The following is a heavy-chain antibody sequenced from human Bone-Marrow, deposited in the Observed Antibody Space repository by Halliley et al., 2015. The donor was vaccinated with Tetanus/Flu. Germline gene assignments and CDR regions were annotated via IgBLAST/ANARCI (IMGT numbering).Heavy chain of an antibody. D-gene: IGHD3-22*01. Sequence: SLRLSCAASGFTFSNAWMNWVRQTPGKGLEWVGRIKRKTDGGTTDYPAPVKGRFTISRDDSKSTLYLQMNSLKSEDTALYYCTTGGGYYGIDYWGQGTMVTVSS. J-gene: IGHJ4*02. CDR1: GFTFSNAW. CDR3: TTGGGYYGIDY. V-gene: IGHV3-15*01. CDR2: IKRKTDGGTT.